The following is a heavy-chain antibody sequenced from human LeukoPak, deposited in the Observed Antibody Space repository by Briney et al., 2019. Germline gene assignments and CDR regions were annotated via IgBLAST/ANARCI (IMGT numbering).Heavy chain of an antibody. CDR3: ARDRGTWIQLWLIDY. V-gene: IGHV1-18*01. J-gene: IGHJ4*02. D-gene: IGHD5-18*01. Sequence: GASVKVSCKASGYTFTSYGISWVRQAPGQGLEWMGWISAYNGNTNYAQKFQGRVTVTTDTSTSTAYMELRSLRSDDTAVYCCARDRGTWIQLWLIDYWGQGTLVTVSS. CDR2: ISAYNGNT. CDR1: GYTFTSYG.